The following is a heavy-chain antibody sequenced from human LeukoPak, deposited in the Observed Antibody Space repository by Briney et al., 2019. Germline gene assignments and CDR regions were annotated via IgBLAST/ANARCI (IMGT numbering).Heavy chain of an antibody. V-gene: IGHV4-59*01. CDR1: GGSISSYY. CDR2: IYYSGST. CDR3: AAAKAGGSDYYYYYGMDV. J-gene: IGHJ6*01. Sequence: SETLSLTCTVSGGSISSYYWSWIRQPPGKGLEWIGYIYYSGSTNYNPSLKSRVTISVDTSKNQFSLKLSSVTAADTAVYYCAAAKAGGSDYYYYYGMDVWGKGPRSPSPQ. D-gene: IGHD1-14*01.